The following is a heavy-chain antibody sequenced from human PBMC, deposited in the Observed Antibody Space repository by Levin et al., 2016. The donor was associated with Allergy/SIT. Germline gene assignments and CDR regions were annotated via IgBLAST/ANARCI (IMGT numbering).Heavy chain of an antibody. J-gene: IGHJ6*02. CDR2: IHAGNGNT. CDR3: ARDEDV. Sequence: ASVKVSCKASGYTFTTYAMHWVRQAPGQRLEWMGWIHAGNGNTRYSQKFQDRVTITRDTSATTAYMELTSLRFEDTAVYYCARDEDVWGQGTTVTVSS. CDR1: GYTFTTYA. V-gene: IGHV1-3*01.